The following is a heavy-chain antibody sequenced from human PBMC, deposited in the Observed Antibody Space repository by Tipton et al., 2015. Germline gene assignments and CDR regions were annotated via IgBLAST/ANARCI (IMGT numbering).Heavy chain of an antibody. CDR3: AKVAAARPFDY. CDR2: IRQDGSEK. D-gene: IGHD6-19*01. Sequence: SLRLSCVASGFTFSEYSMSWVRQAPGKGLEWVANIRQDGSEKYYVDSVKGRFTISRDNAKNSLYLQMDSLRAEDTAVYYCAKVAAARPFDYWGQGTLVTVSS. CDR1: GFTFSEYS. J-gene: IGHJ4*02. V-gene: IGHV3-7*02.